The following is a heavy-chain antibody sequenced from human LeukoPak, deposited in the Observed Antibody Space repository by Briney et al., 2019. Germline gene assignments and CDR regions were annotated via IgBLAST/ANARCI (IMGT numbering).Heavy chain of an antibody. J-gene: IGHJ1*01. CDR3: ARSRDYDSSGYYFQH. D-gene: IGHD3-22*01. Sequence: ASVKVSCKASGYTFTSYGISWVRQAPGQGLEWMGWISAYNGNTNYTQKLQGRVTITTDTSTSTAYMELRSLRSDDTAVYYCARSRDYDSSGYYFQHWGQGTLVTVSS. CDR1: GYTFTSYG. V-gene: IGHV1-18*01. CDR2: ISAYNGNT.